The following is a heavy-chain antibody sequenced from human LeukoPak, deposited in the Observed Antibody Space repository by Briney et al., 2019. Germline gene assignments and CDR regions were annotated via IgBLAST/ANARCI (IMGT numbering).Heavy chain of an antibody. J-gene: IGHJ4*02. CDR2: VYYSGST. D-gene: IGHD2-21*02. CDR3: ASNTATVFDY. V-gene: IGHV4-59*01. Sequence: SETLSLTCTVSGDFITAYYWSWIRQPPGKGLERIGYVYYSGSTEYNPSLRSRVTISLEMSKHQFSLNLTSVTAADTAVYYCASNTATVFDYWGQGALVTVSS. CDR1: GDFITAYY.